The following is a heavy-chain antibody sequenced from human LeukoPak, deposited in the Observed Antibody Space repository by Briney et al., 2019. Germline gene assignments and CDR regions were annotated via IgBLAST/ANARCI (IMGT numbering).Heavy chain of an antibody. D-gene: IGHD3-22*01. J-gene: IGHJ4*02. CDR1: GYTFTSYY. V-gene: IGHV1-46*03. Sequence: ASVKVSCKASGYTFTSYYMHWVRQAPGQGLEWMGIINPSGGSTSYAQKFQGRVTMTRDTSTSTVYMELSSLRSEDTAVYYCARDAYDSSGYYYVFDYWGQGTLVTVSS. CDR2: INPSGGST. CDR3: ARDAYDSSGYYYVFDY.